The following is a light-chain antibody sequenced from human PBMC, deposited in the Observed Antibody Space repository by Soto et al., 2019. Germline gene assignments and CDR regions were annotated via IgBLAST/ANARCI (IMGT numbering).Light chain of an antibody. CDR1: QSISSY. J-gene: IGKJ1*01. V-gene: IGKV1-39*01. CDR2: AAS. Sequence: DIQMTQSPSSLSASVGDRVTITCRSSQSISSYLNWYQQKPGKAPKLLIYAASSLQSGVPSRFSGSGAGTDFTLTIRSLQTEDFATYYCQQSYSTPRTFGQGTKVEIK. CDR3: QQSYSTPRT.